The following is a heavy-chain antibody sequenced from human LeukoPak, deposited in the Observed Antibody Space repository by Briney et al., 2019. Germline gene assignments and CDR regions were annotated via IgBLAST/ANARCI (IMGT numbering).Heavy chain of an antibody. D-gene: IGHD2-2*01. V-gene: IGHV3-30*04. CDR3: ARDRPNSYQPGGY. J-gene: IGHJ4*02. Sequence: GRSLRLSCAASGFAFTTYAMHWVRQAPGKRLEWVAFISYDGGDKYYAESVKGRFTISRDNSKNTLYLQMNSLRADDTAVYYCARDRPNSYQPGGYWGQGTLVTVSS. CDR1: GFAFTTYA. CDR2: ISYDGGDK.